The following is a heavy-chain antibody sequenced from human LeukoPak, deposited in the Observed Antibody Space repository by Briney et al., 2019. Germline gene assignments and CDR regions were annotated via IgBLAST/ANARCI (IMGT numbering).Heavy chain of an antibody. Sequence: PVGSLRLSCAASGFTVSSNYMSWVRQAPGKGLEWVSVIHSGGSAYYADSVKGRFTISRDNSKNTLYLQMNSLRAEDTAVYYCARGRFEGDLDAFDIWGQGTMVTVSS. CDR2: IHSGGSA. CDR3: ARGRFEGDLDAFDI. V-gene: IGHV3-53*01. D-gene: IGHD2-21*02. J-gene: IGHJ3*02. CDR1: GFTVSSNY.